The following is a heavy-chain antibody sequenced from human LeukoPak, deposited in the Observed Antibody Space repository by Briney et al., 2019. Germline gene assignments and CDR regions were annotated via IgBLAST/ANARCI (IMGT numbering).Heavy chain of an antibody. Sequence: ASVKVSCKASGYTFTGYYMHWVRQAPGQGLEWMGWINPSSGGTNYAQKFQGRVTMTRDTSISTAYMELSSLKSEDTAVYYCARAPFYLHSSAWDWGQGTLVTVSS. CDR1: GYTFTGYY. J-gene: IGHJ4*02. CDR2: INPSSGGT. D-gene: IGHD3-22*01. V-gene: IGHV1-2*02. CDR3: ARAPFYLHSSAWD.